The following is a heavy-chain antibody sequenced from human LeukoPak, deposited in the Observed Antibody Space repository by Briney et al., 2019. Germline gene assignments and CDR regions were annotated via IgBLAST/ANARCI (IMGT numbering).Heavy chain of an antibody. D-gene: IGHD3-10*01. CDR3: AKGFVALSYSFHY. V-gene: IGHV3-33*06. CDR1: GFTFSSYG. CDR2: IWYDGSNK. Sequence: PGRSLRLSCAASGFTFSSYGMHWVRQAPGKGLERVAVIWYDGSNKYYADSVKGRFTISRDNSKNTLYLQMNSLRAEDTAVYYCAKGFVALSYSFHYWGQGTLVTVSS. J-gene: IGHJ4*02.